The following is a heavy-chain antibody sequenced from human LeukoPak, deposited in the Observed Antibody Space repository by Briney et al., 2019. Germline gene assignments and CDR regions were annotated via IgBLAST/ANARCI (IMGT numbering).Heavy chain of an antibody. CDR3: AREYYCSGGSCYPRAFDI. CDR2: ISSSSSYI. Sequence: GGSLRLSCAASGFTFSSYSMNWVRQAPGKGLEWVPSISSSSSYIYYADSVKGRFTISRDNAKNSLYLQMNSLRAEDTAVYYCAREYYCSGGSCYPRAFDIWGQGTMVTVSS. V-gene: IGHV3-21*01. CDR1: GFTFSSYS. J-gene: IGHJ3*02. D-gene: IGHD2-15*01.